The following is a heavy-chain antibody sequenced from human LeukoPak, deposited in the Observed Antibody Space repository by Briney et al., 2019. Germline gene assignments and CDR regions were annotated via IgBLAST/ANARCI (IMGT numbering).Heavy chain of an antibody. Sequence: PGGSLRLSCAASGFTFSSFAMTWVRQAPGKGLKWVSTLTDDGRSTYYADSVKGRFTISRDNYKNTLFLQMNSLRAEDTAVYFGAKDDRSVAVSAAFFHWGQGTLVTVSS. V-gene: IGHV3-23*01. CDR3: AKDDRSVAVSAAFFH. J-gene: IGHJ4*02. CDR2: LTDDGRST. CDR1: GFTFSSFA. D-gene: IGHD2-2*01.